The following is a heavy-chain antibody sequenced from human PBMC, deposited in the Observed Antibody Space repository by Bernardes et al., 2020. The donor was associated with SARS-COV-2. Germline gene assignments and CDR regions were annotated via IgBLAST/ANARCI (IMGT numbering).Heavy chain of an antibody. CDR3: ARAHGGLYYFDY. CDR2: IWYDGSNK. V-gene: IGHV3-33*01. Sequence: GGSLRLSCAASGFTFSSYGMHWVRQAPGKGLEWVAVIWYDGSNKYYADSVKGRFTISRDNSKNTLYLQMNSLRAEDTAVYYCARAHGGLYYFDYWGQGTLVTVSS. J-gene: IGHJ4*02. D-gene: IGHD3-10*01. CDR1: GFTFSSYG.